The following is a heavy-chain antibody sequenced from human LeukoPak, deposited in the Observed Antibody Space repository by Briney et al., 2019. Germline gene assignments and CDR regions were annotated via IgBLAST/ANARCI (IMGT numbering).Heavy chain of an antibody. V-gene: IGHV3-7*01. CDR3: AGYCSSTSCRGWYNWFDP. Sequence: GGSLGLSCAASGFTFSSYWMSWVRQAPGKGLEWVANIKQDGSEKYYVDSVKGRFTISRDNAKNSLYLQMNSLRAEDTAVYYCAGYCSSTSCRGWYNWFDPWGQGTLVTVSS. CDR2: IKQDGSEK. J-gene: IGHJ5*02. CDR1: GFTFSSYW. D-gene: IGHD2-2*01.